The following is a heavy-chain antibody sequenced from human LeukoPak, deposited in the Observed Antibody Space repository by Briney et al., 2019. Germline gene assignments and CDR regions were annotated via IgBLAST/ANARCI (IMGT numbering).Heavy chain of an antibody. V-gene: IGHV4-59*11. CDR2: MSYSGST. Sequence: SETLSLTCTVSGGSISSHYWSWIRQPPGKGLEWIGHMSYSGSTNYNPSLKSRVTISLDTPKNQFSLKLSSVTAADTAVYYCARNRGGAAAGFDPWGQGTLVTVSS. D-gene: IGHD6-13*01. CDR3: ARNRGGAAAGFDP. CDR1: GGSISSHY. J-gene: IGHJ5*02.